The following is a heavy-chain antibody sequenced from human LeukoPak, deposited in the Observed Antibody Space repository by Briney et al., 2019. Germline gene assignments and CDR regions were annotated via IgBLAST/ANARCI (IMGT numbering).Heavy chain of an antibody. Sequence: SVKVSCKASGGTFSSYAISWVRQAPGQGLEWMGGIIPIFGTANYAQKFQGRVTITADESTSTAYMELSSLRSEDTAVYYCARVPSNSGSYSPYYFDYWGQGTLVTVSS. CDR3: ARVPSNSGSYSPYYFDY. CDR2: IIPIFGTA. J-gene: IGHJ4*02. D-gene: IGHD1-26*01. V-gene: IGHV1-69*13. CDR1: GGTFSSYA.